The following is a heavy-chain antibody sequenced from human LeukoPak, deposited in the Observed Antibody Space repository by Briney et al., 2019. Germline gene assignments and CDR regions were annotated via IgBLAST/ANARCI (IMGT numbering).Heavy chain of an antibody. V-gene: IGHV1-2*02. Sequence: ASVKVSCKASGYTFTGYYMHWVRQAPGQGLEWVGWINPNSGGTNYAQKFQGRVTMTRDTSISTAYMELSRLRSDDTAVYYCARVQGYCSSTSCYPDTNFDYWGQGTLVTVSS. CDR1: GYTFTGYY. CDR3: ARVQGYCSSTSCYPDTNFDY. CDR2: INPNSGGT. D-gene: IGHD2-2*01. J-gene: IGHJ4*02.